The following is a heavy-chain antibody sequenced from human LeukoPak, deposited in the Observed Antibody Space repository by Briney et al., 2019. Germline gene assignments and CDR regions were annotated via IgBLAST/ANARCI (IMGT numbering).Heavy chain of an antibody. CDR2: IYYSGST. D-gene: IGHD6-13*01. Sequence: PSETLSLTCTVSGGSITSGGYYWSWIRQHPGKGLEWIGYIYYSGSTYYNPSLKSRVTISVDTSKNQFSLKLSSVTAADTAVYYCARDGIAAAGTDAFDIWGQGTMVTVSS. J-gene: IGHJ3*02. CDR3: ARDGIAAAGTDAFDI. V-gene: IGHV4-31*03. CDR1: GGSITSGGYY.